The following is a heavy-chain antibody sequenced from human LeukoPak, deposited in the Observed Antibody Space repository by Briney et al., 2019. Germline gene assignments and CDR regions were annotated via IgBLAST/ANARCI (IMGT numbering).Heavy chain of an antibody. CDR3: ARDRYCSSTSCLPFDY. CDR1: GGSFSGYY. V-gene: IGHV4-34*01. Sequence: PSETLSLTCAVYGGSFSGYYWSWIRQPPGKGLEWIGEINHSGSTNYNPSLKSRVTISVDTSKNQFSLKLSSVTAADTAVYYCARDRYCSSTSCLPFDYWGQGTLVTVSS. D-gene: IGHD2-2*01. CDR2: INHSGST. J-gene: IGHJ4*02.